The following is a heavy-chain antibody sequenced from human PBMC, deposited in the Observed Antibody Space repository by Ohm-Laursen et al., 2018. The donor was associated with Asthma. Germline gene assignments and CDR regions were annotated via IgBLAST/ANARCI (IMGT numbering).Heavy chain of an antibody. J-gene: IGHJ4*02. CDR1: GFTFDDCA. D-gene: IGHD2-15*01. CDR2: ISWNSGNI. Sequence: SLRLSCSASGFTFDDCAMHWVRQAPGKGLEWVSGISWNSGNIGYADSVKGRFTISRDNAKNSLYLQMNSLRAEDTAVYYCARDRAGYPGSQRFSDYWGQGTLVTVSS. V-gene: IGHV3-9*01. CDR3: ARDRAGYPGSQRFSDY.